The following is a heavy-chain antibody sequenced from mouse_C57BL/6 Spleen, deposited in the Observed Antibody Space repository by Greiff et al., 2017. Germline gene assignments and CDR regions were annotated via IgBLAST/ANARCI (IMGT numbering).Heavy chain of an antibody. CDR1: GFNIKDDY. CDR2: IDPENGDT. Sequence: EVQVVESGAELVRPGASVKLSCTASGFNIKDDYMHWVKQRPEQGLEWIGWIDPENGDTEYASKFQGKATITADTSSNTAYLQLSSLTSEDTAVYYCTTVLGLRRGFAYWGQGTLVTVSA. D-gene: IGHD2-4*01. V-gene: IGHV14-4*01. J-gene: IGHJ3*01. CDR3: TTVLGLRRGFAY.